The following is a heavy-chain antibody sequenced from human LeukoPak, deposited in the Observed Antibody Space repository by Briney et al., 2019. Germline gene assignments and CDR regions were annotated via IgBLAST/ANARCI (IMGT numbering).Heavy chain of an antibody. J-gene: IGHJ4*02. D-gene: IGHD6-13*01. CDR2: IRYDGSNK. CDR1: GFTFSSYG. V-gene: IGHV3-30*02. Sequence: GGSLRLSCAASGFTFSSYGMHWVRQAPGKGLEWVAFIRYDGSNKYYADSVKGRFTISRDNSKNTLYLQMNSLRAEDTAVYYCAILPDSGSWLYYWGQGTLVTVSS. CDR3: AILPDSGSWLYY.